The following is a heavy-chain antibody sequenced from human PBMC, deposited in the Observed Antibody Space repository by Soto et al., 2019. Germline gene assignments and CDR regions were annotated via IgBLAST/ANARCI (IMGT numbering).Heavy chain of an antibody. CDR3: AKLMVRGVGLGAFDI. Sequence: GGSLRLSCAASGFTFSSYGMHWVRQAPGKGLEWVAVISYDGSNKYYADSVKGRFTISRDNSKNTLYLQMNSLRAEDTAVYYCAKLMVRGVGLGAFDIWGQGTMVTVSS. CDR2: ISYDGSNK. V-gene: IGHV3-30*18. CDR1: GFTFSSYG. D-gene: IGHD3-10*01. J-gene: IGHJ3*02.